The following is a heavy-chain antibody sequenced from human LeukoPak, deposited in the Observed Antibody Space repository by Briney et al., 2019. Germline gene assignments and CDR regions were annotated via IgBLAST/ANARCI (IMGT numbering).Heavy chain of an antibody. D-gene: IGHD6-6*01. CDR1: GYTFTGYY. V-gene: IGHV1-2*02. CDR3: ARGRGPSIAAPQGNS. J-gene: IGHJ4*02. CDR2: INPNSGGT. Sequence: ASVKVSCKASGYTFTGYYMHWVRQAPGQGLEWMGWINPNSGGTNYAQKFQGRVTMTRDTSISTAYMELSRLRSDDTAVYYCARGRGPSIAAPQGNSWGEETLVT.